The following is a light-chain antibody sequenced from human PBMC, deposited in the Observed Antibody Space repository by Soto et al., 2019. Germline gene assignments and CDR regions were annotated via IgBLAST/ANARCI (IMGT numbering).Light chain of an antibody. J-gene: IGKJ1*01. Sequence: IPLTQSQSSVSACVGARVTLTCRSSEDISTWLAWYQQKPGKAPNLLIYAATKLQSGVPSRFSGGGSGTDFTLTVSSLQPEDLATYYCQQSYTTPLTFGQGTKVDIK. CDR2: AAT. CDR1: EDISTW. CDR3: QQSYTTPLT. V-gene: IGKV1-12*01.